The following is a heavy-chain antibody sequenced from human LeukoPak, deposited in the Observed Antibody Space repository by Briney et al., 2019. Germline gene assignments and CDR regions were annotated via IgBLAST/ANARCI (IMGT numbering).Heavy chain of an antibody. CDR1: GFTFSSYA. CDR3: AKDRYYYDSSGYCDY. Sequence: QPGGSLRLSCAASGFTFSSYAMSWVRQAPGKGLEWVSAISGSGGSTYYADSVKGRFTISRDNSKNTLYLRMNSLRAEDTAVYYCAKDRYYYDSSGYCDYWGQGTLVTVSS. J-gene: IGHJ4*02. D-gene: IGHD3-22*01. V-gene: IGHV3-23*01. CDR2: ISGSGGST.